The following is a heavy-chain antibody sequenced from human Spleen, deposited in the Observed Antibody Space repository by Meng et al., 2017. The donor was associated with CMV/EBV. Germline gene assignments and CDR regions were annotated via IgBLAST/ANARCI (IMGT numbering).Heavy chain of an antibody. Sequence: ASVKVSCKTSGYTFSDYYMHWVRQAPGQGLEWMGWINPNSGGTNYAQKFQGRVTMTRDTSISTAYMELSRLRSEDTAVYYCASDDGHCSTMSCYDLDHWGQGTLVTVSS. J-gene: IGHJ4*02. V-gene: IGHV1-2*02. CDR1: GYTFSDYY. CDR2: INPNSGGT. CDR3: ASDDGHCSTMSCYDLDH. D-gene: IGHD2-2*01.